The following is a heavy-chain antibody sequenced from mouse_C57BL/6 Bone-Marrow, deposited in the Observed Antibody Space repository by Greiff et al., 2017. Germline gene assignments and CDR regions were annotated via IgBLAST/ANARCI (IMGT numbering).Heavy chain of an antibody. CDR1: GYTFTSYW. J-gene: IGHJ4*01. CDR3: AISPLYYESDYYAIDS. D-gene: IGHD2-4*01. Sequence: QVQLQQSGAELVKPGASVKLSCKASGYTFTSYWMHWVKQRPGRGLEWIGRIDPNSGGTKYNEKFKSKATLTVDKPSSTAYMQISCLTSEDSAVYYCAISPLYYESDYYAIDSEGRGTSVTVSS. CDR2: IDPNSGGT. V-gene: IGHV1-72*01.